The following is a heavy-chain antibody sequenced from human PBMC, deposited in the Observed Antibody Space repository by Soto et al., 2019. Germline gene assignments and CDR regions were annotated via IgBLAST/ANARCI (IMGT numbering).Heavy chain of an antibody. J-gene: IGHJ4*02. D-gene: IGHD3-16*01. Sequence: QLRLQEAGPGLVKPSETLSLTCTVSGGSISSSSYYWGWIRQPPGKGPEWIGAIYYNGNTYCNPSLKSRVTMSVDTSKNQFSLKLSSATAADTAMYYCARQTGVFGHYFDYWGRGTLVTVSS. CDR1: GGSISSSSYY. CDR3: ARQTGVFGHYFDY. CDR2: IYYNGNT. V-gene: IGHV4-39*01.